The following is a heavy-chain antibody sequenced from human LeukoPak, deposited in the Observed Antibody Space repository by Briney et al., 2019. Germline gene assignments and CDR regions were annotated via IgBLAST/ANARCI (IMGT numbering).Heavy chain of an antibody. Sequence: SETLSLTCTVSGGSISSYYWSWIRQPAGKGLEWIGRIYTSGSTNYNPSLKSRVTMSVDTSKNQFSLKLSSVTAADTAVYYCARCYDTQGTNWFDPWGQGTLVTVSS. CDR1: GGSISSYY. V-gene: IGHV4-4*07. D-gene: IGHD3-9*01. CDR2: IYTSGST. J-gene: IGHJ5*02. CDR3: ARCYDTQGTNWFDP.